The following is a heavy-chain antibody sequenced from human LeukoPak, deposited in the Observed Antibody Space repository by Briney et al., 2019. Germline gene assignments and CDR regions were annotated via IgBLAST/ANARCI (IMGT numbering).Heavy chain of an antibody. CDR1: GGSISSSSYY. J-gene: IGHJ5*02. Sequence: SETLSLTCTVSGGSISSSSYYWGWIRQPPEKGLEWIGSIYYGGSTYYNPSLKSRVTISVDTSKNQFPLKLSSVTAADTAVYYCARHISSGNNWFDPWGQGTLVTVPS. D-gene: IGHD3-22*01. CDR2: IYYGGST. CDR3: ARHISSGNNWFDP. V-gene: IGHV4-39*01.